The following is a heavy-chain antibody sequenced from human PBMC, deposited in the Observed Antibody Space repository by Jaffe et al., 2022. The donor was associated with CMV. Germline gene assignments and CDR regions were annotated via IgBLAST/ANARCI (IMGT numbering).Heavy chain of an antibody. CDR2: ISSSSSTI. Sequence: EVQLVESGGGLVQPGGSLRLSCAASGFTFSSYSMNWVRQAPGKGLEWVSYISSSSSTIYYADSVKGRFTISRDNAKNSLYLQMNSLRDEDTAVYYCARDAVVVVVAATRPHAFDIWGQGTMVTVSS. CDR1: GFTFSSYS. D-gene: IGHD2-15*01. CDR3: ARDAVVVVVAATRPHAFDI. J-gene: IGHJ3*02. V-gene: IGHV3-48*02.